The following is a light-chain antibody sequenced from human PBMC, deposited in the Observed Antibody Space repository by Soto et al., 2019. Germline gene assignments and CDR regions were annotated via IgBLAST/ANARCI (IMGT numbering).Light chain of an antibody. CDR2: WAS. CDR3: QQYNNWPALT. V-gene: IGKV3-15*01. CDR1: QSVSSS. Sequence: EIVMTQAPATLFVSPGERATLTWRASQSVSSSLAWYQQKPGQAPRLLIYWASTRAIGIPARFSGSGSGTELTLTISSLQSEDFAVYYGQQYNNWPALTFGQGTKVDIK. J-gene: IGKJ1*01.